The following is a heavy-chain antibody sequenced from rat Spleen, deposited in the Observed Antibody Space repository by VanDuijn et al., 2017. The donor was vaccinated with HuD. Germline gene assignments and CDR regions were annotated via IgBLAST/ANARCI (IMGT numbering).Heavy chain of an antibody. J-gene: IGHJ2*01. D-gene: IGHD1-4*01. CDR3: TRAYPGPRGDY. V-gene: IGHV5-22*01. CDR1: GFTFSNYD. Sequence: EVQLVESGGGLVQPGRSLKLSCAAAGFTFSNYDMAWVRQAPTKGLEWVASISFEGGGTYYGDSVKGRFTISRDNAKNALYLQMNSLRSEDTATYYCTRAYPGPRGDYWGQGVMVTVSS. CDR2: ISFEGGGT.